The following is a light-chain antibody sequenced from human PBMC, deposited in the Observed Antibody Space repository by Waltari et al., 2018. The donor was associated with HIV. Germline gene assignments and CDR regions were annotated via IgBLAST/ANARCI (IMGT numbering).Light chain of an antibody. CDR1: SSDVGGYNY. CDR3: SSYTSSNTLDV. Sequence: QSALTQPASVSGSPGQSITISCTGTSSDVGGYNYVSWYQQHPGKAPKLMIYEVSNRPAWVSTRFSGSKSGNTASLTISGLQAEDEADYYCSSYTSSNTLDVFGTGTKVTVL. CDR2: EVS. V-gene: IGLV2-14*01. J-gene: IGLJ1*01.